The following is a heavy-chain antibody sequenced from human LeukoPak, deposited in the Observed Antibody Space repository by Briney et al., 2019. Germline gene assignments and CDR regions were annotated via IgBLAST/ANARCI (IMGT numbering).Heavy chain of an antibody. CDR2: IRGDGGDT. CDR3: ARDRVLGPGSSDY. D-gene: IGHD3-10*01. V-gene: IGHV3-74*01. Sequence: PSETLSLTCTVSGGSISSNYWMHWVRQAPGKGLVWVSRIRGDGGDTNYAGSVKGRFTVSRDNAKNTLYLQMNSLTTEDTAVYFCARDRVLGPGSSDYWGQGTLVTVSS. J-gene: IGHJ4*02. CDR1: GGSISSNYW.